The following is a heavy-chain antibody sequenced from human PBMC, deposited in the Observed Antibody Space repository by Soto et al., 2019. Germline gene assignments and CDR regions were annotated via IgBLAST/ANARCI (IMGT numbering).Heavy chain of an antibody. D-gene: IGHD4-4*01. CDR2: IYNRGST. CDR1: GSSISSSDYY. Sequence: SETLSLTCTVSGSSISSSDYYWSWIRQPPGKDLDWIGYIYNRGSTYYNQSLKNQVTISLDTSKNQFSLKMSSVTAADTAVYYCARVQLFAFDIWGQGTMVT. V-gene: IGHV4-30-4*01. CDR3: ARVQLFAFDI. J-gene: IGHJ3*02.